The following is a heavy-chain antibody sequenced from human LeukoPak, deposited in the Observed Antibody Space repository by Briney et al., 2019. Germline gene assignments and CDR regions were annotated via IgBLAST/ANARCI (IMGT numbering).Heavy chain of an antibody. CDR3: ARGVLKIVVITTYFDY. CDR2: ISSNGGRT. J-gene: IGHJ4*02. D-gene: IGHD3-22*01. CDR1: GFTFSSYA. V-gene: IGHV3-64*01. Sequence: PGGSLILSCAASGFTFSSYAMHWVRQAPGPGLEYVSAISSNGGRTYYANSVTGRFTISRDNSKNTLYLQMGSLRAEDLAVYYCARGVLKIVVITTYFDYWGQGTLVTVSS.